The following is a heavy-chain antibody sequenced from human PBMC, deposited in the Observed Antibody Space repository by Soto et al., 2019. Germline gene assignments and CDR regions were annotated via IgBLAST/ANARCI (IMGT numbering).Heavy chain of an antibody. D-gene: IGHD5-12*01. CDR2: ISYDGSNK. CDR3: ARDSWRDGYNYWAHYYGMDV. J-gene: IGHJ6*01. Sequence: QVQLVESGGGVVQPGRSLRLSCAASGFTFSSYAMHWVRQAPGKGLEWVAVISYDGSNKYYADSVKGRFTISRDNSKNTLYLQMNSLRAEDTAVYYCARDSWRDGYNYWAHYYGMDVW. V-gene: IGHV3-30-3*01. CDR1: GFTFSSYA.